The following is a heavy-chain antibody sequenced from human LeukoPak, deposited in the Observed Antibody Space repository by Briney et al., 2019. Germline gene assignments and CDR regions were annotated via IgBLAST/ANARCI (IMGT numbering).Heavy chain of an antibody. CDR1: GYTFTFYD. J-gene: IGHJ3*02. V-gene: IGHV1-8*03. Sequence: ASVKVSCKASGYTFTFYDIQWVRQAAGQGLEWMGWMNPHSGNTGYAQKFLGRITLTRNTSTSMAYMELTSLKSEDTAVYYCARGRRDVFAIWGQGTTVTVS. CDR2: MNPHSGNT. CDR3: ARGRRDVFAI.